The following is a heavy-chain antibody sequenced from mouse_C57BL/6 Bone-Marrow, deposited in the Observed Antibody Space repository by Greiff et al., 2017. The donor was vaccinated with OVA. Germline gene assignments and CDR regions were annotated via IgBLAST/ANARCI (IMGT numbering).Heavy chain of an antibody. CDR1: GFTFSSYA. D-gene: IGHD2-3*01. CDR2: ISDGGSYT. Sequence: EVNVVESGGGLVKPGGSLKLSCAASGFTFSSYAMSWVRQTPEKRLEWVATISDGGSYTYYPDNVKGRFTISRDNAKNNLYLQMSHLKSEDTAMYYCARDRWLLPDYWGQGTTLTVSS. CDR3: ARDRWLLPDY. V-gene: IGHV5-4*01. J-gene: IGHJ2*01.